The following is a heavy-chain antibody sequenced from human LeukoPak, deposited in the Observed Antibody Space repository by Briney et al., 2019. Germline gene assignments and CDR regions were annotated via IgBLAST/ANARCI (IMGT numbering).Heavy chain of an antibody. CDR3: ARGPSWELLDFQR. J-gene: IGHJ1*01. V-gene: IGHV3-21*01. CDR2: ISSTGGYT. CDR1: GFALSGYS. Sequence: GGSLRLSCATSGFALSGYSMNWVRQAPGKGLEWVSSISSTGGYTYYADSVKGRFTISRDNPKNSVYLQMNSLRGDDTAVYYCARGPSWELLDFQRWGQGTLVTVSS. D-gene: IGHD1-26*01.